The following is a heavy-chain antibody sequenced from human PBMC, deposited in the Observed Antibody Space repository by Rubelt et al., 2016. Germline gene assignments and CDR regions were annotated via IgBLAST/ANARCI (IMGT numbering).Heavy chain of an antibody. D-gene: IGHD3-10*01. CDR1: GFTFSSYW. Sequence: EVQLVESGGGLVQPGGSLRLSCAASGFTFSSYWMSWVRQVPGTGLEWVANIKQDGSEKYYVDSVKGRFTISRDNAKNSLCLQMNSLGADDTAVYYCARGPGGSRTDWADYWGQGTLVTVSA. CDR3: ARGPGGSRTDWADY. CDR2: IKQDGSEK. J-gene: IGHJ4*02. V-gene: IGHV3-7*04.